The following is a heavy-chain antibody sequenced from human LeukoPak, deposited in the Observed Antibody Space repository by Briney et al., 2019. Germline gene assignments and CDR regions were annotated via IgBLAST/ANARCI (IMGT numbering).Heavy chain of an antibody. CDR1: GNYW. Sequence: PGGSLRLSCAASGNYWMHWVRQDPGKGLVWVSHINSDGSWTSYADSVKGRFTISKDNAKNTVYLQMNSLRAEDTAVYYCVSFYETYWGRGTLVTVSS. CDR2: INSDGSWT. V-gene: IGHV3-74*01. D-gene: IGHD2/OR15-2a*01. CDR3: VSFYETY. J-gene: IGHJ4*02.